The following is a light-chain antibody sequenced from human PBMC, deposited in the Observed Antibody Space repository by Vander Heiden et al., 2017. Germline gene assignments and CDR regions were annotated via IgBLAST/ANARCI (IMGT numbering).Light chain of an antibody. CDR2: WAS. Sequence: DIVMTQSPDSLAVSLDERATINCKSSQSVLYSAKNKNYLAWYQQKPGQPPKLLIYWASTRESGVPDRFSGSGSGTDFTLTISSLQAEDVAVYYCQQYYSTPFTFGPGTKVDIK. J-gene: IGKJ3*01. V-gene: IGKV4-1*01. CDR1: QSVLYSAKNKNY. CDR3: QQYYSTPFT.